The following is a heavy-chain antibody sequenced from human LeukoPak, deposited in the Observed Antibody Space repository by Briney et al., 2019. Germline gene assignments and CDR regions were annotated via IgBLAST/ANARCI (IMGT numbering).Heavy chain of an antibody. J-gene: IGHJ4*02. CDR3: ARVGGSSWSSTTFFDY. V-gene: IGHV3-7*01. CDR2: INQDGSEK. Sequence: GGSLRLSCAASRFTFSNYWMNWFRQAPGKGLEWVANINQDGSEKNYVDSVKGRFTISRDNAKNSLYLQMNSLRAEDTAVYYCARVGGSSWSSTTFFDYWGQGTLVTVSS. CDR1: RFTFSNYW. D-gene: IGHD6-13*01.